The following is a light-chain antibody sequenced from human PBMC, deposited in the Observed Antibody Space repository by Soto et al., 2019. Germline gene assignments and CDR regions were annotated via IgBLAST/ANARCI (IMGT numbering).Light chain of an antibody. CDR1: SSNIGSNT. CDR3: AAWDDSLNGYYV. J-gene: IGLJ1*01. CDR2: SNN. Sequence: QSVLTQPPSASGTPGQRFTISCSGISSNIGSNTVNWYQQLPGTAPKLLIYSNNQRPSGVPDRFSGSKSGTSASLAISGPQSEDEADYYCAAWDDSLNGYYVFGTGTKVTVL. V-gene: IGLV1-44*01.